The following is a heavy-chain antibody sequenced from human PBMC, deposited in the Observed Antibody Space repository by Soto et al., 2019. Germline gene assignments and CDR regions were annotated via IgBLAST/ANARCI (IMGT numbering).Heavy chain of an antibody. CDR1: GGSFSSDSFI. J-gene: IGHJ6*02. Sequence: PSETLSLTCSVSGGSFSSDSFIWSWVRQFPGKGLEWIGYIYYSGTTYYNPSLRSRVIMSVDTSKNQFSLKLSSVTAADTAVYYCASDHKWDGMDVWGQGTTVTVS. CDR2: IYYSGTT. CDR3: ASDHKWDGMDV. D-gene: IGHD1-26*01. V-gene: IGHV4-31*03.